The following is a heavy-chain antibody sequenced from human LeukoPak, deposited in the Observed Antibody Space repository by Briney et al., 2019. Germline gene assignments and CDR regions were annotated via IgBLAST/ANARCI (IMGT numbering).Heavy chain of an antibody. CDR2: ITSSGSTI. J-gene: IGHJ4*02. Sequence: PGGSLRLSCAASGFTFNTYEMNWVRQAPGKGLEWVSYITSSGSTIYYADYVKGRFTISRDNGKNSLYLQMNSLRAEDTAVYYRARGGWNYVFNYWGQGTLVTVSS. CDR3: ARGGWNYVFNY. CDR1: GFTFNTYE. V-gene: IGHV3-48*03. D-gene: IGHD1-7*01.